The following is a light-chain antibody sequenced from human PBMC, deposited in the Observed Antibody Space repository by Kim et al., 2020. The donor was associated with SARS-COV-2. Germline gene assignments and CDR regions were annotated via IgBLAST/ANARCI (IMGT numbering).Light chain of an antibody. V-gene: IGLV4-69*01. J-gene: IGLJ3*02. CDR2: VNSDGRH. Sequence: ASGKLTCTLSSGHSNYAIAWHQQQPEKGPRYLMKVNSDGRHIKGDGIPDRFSGSSSGAERYLTISSLQSEDEADYYCQTWATGVRVFGGGTQLTVL. CDR3: QTWATGVRV. CDR1: SGHSNYA.